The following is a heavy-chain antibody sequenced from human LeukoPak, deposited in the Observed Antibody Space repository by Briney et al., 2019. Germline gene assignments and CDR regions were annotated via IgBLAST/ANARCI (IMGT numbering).Heavy chain of an antibody. CDR1: GFTVRTNY. CDR3: ARENGHCSTTSCPFGY. J-gene: IGHJ4*02. D-gene: IGHD2-2*01. Sequence: PGGSLRLSCEASGFTVRTNYMSWVRQAPGKGLEWVAVIFKSGETDYADSAKGRFTISRDSYKNMVYLQMNSLRGEDTAVYYCARENGHCSTTSCPFGYWGLGTLVTVSS. CDR2: IFKSGET. V-gene: IGHV3-66*03.